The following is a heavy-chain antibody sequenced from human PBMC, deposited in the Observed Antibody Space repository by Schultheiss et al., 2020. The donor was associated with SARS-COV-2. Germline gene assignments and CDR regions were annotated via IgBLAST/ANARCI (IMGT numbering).Heavy chain of an antibody. V-gene: IGHV3-21*01. D-gene: IGHD2-15*01. Sequence: GALRLSCAASGFTFGTYNMHWVRQAPGTGLEFVASIRSSGRDIYYADSMQGRFTVSRDNANNSLYLQMHSLRAEDTAVYYCVRDRSWWTPYNCFDLWGRGTLVTVSS. CDR1: GFTFGTYN. CDR2: IRSSGRDI. J-gene: IGHJ5*02. CDR3: VRDRSWWTPYNCFDL.